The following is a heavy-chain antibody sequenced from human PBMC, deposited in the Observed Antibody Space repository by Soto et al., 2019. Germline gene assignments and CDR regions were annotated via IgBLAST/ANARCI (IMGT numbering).Heavy chain of an antibody. V-gene: IGHV3-23*01. CDR1: GFTFSSYA. Sequence: EVQLLESGGGLVQPGGSLRLSCAASGFTFSSYAMRWVLQAPVKGLDWVSAISGSGSSTYYADSVKGRFTISRDNSKNTLFLQMTSLRAEDTAVYYCARRGSGSYYDYWGQGTLVTVSS. J-gene: IGHJ4*02. CDR3: ARRGSGSYYDY. D-gene: IGHD1-26*01. CDR2: ISGSGSST.